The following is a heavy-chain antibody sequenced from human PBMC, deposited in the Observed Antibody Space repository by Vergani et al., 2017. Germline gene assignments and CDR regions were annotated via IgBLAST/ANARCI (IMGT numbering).Heavy chain of an antibody. V-gene: IGHV4-61*01. D-gene: IGHD1-26*01. CDR1: GGSVSSGSYY. J-gene: IGHJ4*02. CDR3: ARSMGSGSYRTFDY. CDR2: IYYSGGT. Sequence: QVQLQESGPGLVKPSETLSLTCTVSGGSVSSGSYYWSWIRQPPGKGLEWIGYIYYSGGTNYHPSLKGRVTISVDTSKNQFSLKLSSVTAADTAVYYCARSMGSGSYRTFDYWGQGSLVTVSS.